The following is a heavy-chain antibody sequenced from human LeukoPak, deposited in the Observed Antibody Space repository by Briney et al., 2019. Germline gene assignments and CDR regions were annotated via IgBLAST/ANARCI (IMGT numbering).Heavy chain of an antibody. CDR2: ISDSGGST. CDR1: GFTFSSYA. Sequence: GGSLRLSCAASGFTFSSYAMSWVRQASGKGLEWVSTISDSGGSTLYADSVKGRFTISRDNSKNTLYLQMNSLRAGDTAVYYCARGPSYGSRSDYLDNWGQGTLVTVSS. V-gene: IGHV3-23*01. J-gene: IGHJ4*02. D-gene: IGHD3-10*01. CDR3: ARGPSYGSRSDYLDN.